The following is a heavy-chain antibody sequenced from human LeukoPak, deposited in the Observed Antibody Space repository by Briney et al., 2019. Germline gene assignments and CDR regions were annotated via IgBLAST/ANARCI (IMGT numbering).Heavy chain of an antibody. D-gene: IGHD1-26*01. CDR1: GFTFSSYG. CDR2: IWYDGSNK. Sequence: GRSLRLSCAASGFTFSSYGMHWVRQAPGKGLEWVAVIWYDGSNKYYADSVKGRFTISRDNSKNTLYLQMNNLRAEDTAVYYCARDYFHPYSGSYSGWFDPWGQGTLVTVSS. V-gene: IGHV3-33*01. CDR3: ARDYFHPYSGSYSGWFDP. J-gene: IGHJ5*02.